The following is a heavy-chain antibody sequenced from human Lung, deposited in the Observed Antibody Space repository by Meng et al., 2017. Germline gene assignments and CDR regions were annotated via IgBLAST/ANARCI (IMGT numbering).Heavy chain of an antibody. V-gene: IGHV3-15*01. Sequence: VRLVWFGGGLVEPVWALRLSCEGSGFTFSNAYMTWVRQVPGKRLEWVGRIKSNPDGETIDYAAPVKGRFTISRDDSKSTVYLQMNSLKTEDTAVYYCSGHIDYWGQGTLVTVSS. CDR1: GFTFSNAY. CDR3: SGHIDY. CDR2: IKSNPDGETI. J-gene: IGHJ4*02. D-gene: IGHD5-12*01.